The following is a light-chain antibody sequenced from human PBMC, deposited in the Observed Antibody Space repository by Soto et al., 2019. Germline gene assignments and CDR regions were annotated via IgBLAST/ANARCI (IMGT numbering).Light chain of an antibody. CDR2: RAS. V-gene: IGKV1-5*03. CDR1: QNINSD. CDR3: QQHNNYWT. J-gene: IGKJ1*01. Sequence: DVQMTQSPSTLSASVGDRVTITCRASQNINSDLAWYQQKPGKAPQLLIYRASSLESGVPSRFSGSGSGTEFTLTITSLQPDDVETYYCQQHNNYWTFGHGTRVDIK.